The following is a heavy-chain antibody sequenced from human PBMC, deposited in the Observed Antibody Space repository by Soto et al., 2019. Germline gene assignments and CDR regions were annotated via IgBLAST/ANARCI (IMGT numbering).Heavy chain of an antibody. D-gene: IGHD1-26*01. Sequence: SETLSLTCSVSGDSVSSDRYFWTWIRQPPGKGLEWIAYISYTGDTNYNPSLKSRVTISVDTSRNQFSLTLTSATAADTAVYFCARIVVGATVDLWGQGTPVTVSS. CDR3: ARIVVGATVDL. CDR1: GDSVSSDRYF. CDR2: ISYTGDT. V-gene: IGHV4-61*01. J-gene: IGHJ5*02.